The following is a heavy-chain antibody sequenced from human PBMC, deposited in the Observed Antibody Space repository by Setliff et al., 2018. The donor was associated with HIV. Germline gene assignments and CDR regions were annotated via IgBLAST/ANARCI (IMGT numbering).Heavy chain of an antibody. CDR1: GYAITSGFY. D-gene: IGHD2-15*01. CDR2: IYYTGST. V-gene: IGHV4-38-2*01. Sequence: SETLSLTCAVSGYAITSGFYWGWIRQPPGKGLEWIGYIYYTGSTNYNPSLKSRVTISVDASERHFSLRMTSTTAADTAIYYCARGVPLLPPNFWGQGTLVTVSS. J-gene: IGHJ4*02. CDR3: ARGVPLLPPNF.